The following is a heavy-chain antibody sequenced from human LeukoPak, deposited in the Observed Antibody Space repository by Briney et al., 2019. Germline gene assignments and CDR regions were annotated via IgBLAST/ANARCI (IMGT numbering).Heavy chain of an antibody. D-gene: IGHD3-22*01. J-gene: IGHJ3*02. Sequence: SETLSLTCTVSGGSISGYYWSWIRQPAGKGLEWIGRIYTSGSTDYNPSLKSRVTMSVDTSKNQFSLKLSSVTAADTAVYYCARDRGYYDSSGYYAFDIWGQGTMVTVSS. V-gene: IGHV4-4*07. CDR2: IYTSGST. CDR1: GGSISGYY. CDR3: ARDRGYYDSSGYYAFDI.